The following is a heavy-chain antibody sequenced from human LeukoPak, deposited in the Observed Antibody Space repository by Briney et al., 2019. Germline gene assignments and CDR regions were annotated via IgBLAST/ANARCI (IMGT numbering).Heavy chain of an antibody. CDR1: GFTFSSYE. J-gene: IGHJ4*02. Sequence: LRLSCAASGFTFSSYEMNWIRQPPGKGLEWIGSIYYSGSTYYNPSLKSRVTISVDTSKNQFSLKLSSVTAADTAVYYCARLPTYYDILTGYQHDNYFDYWGQGTLATVSS. CDR3: ARLPTYYDILTGYQHDNYFDY. V-gene: IGHV4-39*01. D-gene: IGHD3-9*01. CDR2: IYYSGST.